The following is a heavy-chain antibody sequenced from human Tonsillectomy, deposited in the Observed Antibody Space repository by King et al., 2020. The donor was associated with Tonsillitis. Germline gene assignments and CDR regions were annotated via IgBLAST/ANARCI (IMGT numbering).Heavy chain of an antibody. Sequence: VQLVESGGGLVQPGRSLRLSCAASGFTFDDYAMHWVRQAPGKGLEWVSGISWNSGSIGYADSVKGRFTISRDNAKNSLYLQMNSLRAEDTALSYCAKVRGATIRYYLDYWGQGTLVTVSS. D-gene: IGHD1-26*01. V-gene: IGHV3-9*01. CDR1: GFTFDDYA. J-gene: IGHJ4*02. CDR3: AKVRGATIRYYLDY. CDR2: ISWNSGSI.